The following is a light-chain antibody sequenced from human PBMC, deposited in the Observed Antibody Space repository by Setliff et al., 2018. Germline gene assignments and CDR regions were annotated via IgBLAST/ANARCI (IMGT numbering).Light chain of an antibody. CDR1: SSDVGGYIY. V-gene: IGLV2-14*03. Sequence: QSALTQPASVSGSPGQAITISCTGTSSDVGGYIYVSWYQQHPGKAPKLMIYDVSNRPSGVSNRFSGSKSGNTASLTISGLQAEDEADYYCSSYTSSSTLYVFGTGTRSPS. J-gene: IGLJ1*01. CDR3: SSYTSSSTLYV. CDR2: DVS.